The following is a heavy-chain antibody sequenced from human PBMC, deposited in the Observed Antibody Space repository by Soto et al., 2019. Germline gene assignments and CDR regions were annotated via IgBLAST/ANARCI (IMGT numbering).Heavy chain of an antibody. CDR3: AKDQDNTDYYWIFDL. V-gene: IGHV3-23*01. CDR1: GFNFRKFA. D-gene: IGHD4-17*01. CDR2: MSERSGPP. J-gene: IGHJ2*01. Sequence: PGGFLTLSCAASGFNFRKFAMSWVRQAPGKGLEWVSGMSERSGPPLYADSVKGRFTISRDNSKSTLYLEMNNLRPEDTAVYYCAKDQDNTDYYWIFDLWGRGTPVTVS.